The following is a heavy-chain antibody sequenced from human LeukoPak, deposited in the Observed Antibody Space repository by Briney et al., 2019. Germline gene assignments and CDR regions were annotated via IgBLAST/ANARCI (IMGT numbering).Heavy chain of an antibody. V-gene: IGHV3-7*01. Sequence: GGSLRLSCAASGITFSSYWMNWVRQAPGKGLERVANINEDGSETYYVDSVRGRFSISRDNAKNSMYLEMNSLRAEDAAVYFCTRDRGWQQFDYWGQGTLVTVSS. CDR1: GITFSSYW. CDR2: INEDGSET. J-gene: IGHJ4*02. D-gene: IGHD5-24*01. CDR3: TRDRGWQQFDY.